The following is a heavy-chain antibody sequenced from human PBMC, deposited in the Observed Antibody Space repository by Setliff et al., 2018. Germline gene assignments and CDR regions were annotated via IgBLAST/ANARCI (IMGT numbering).Heavy chain of an antibody. CDR3: AQKHQRASWAFDP. D-gene: IGHD2-2*01. Sequence: GESLKISCKESRDSFTNYWIIWVCQVPGKGLEWMGMIFPADTDTRYNPSFKGQVTMSLDRSITTAYLQWDSLKASDTAIYYCAQKHQRASWAFDPWGRGTLVTVSS. CDR1: RDSFTNYW. CDR2: IFPADTDT. J-gene: IGHJ5*02. V-gene: IGHV5-51*01.